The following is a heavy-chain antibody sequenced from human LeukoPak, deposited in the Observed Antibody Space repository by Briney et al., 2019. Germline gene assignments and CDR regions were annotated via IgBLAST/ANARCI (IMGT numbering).Heavy chain of an antibody. J-gene: IGHJ4*02. CDR1: GGSFSGYY. D-gene: IGHD3-3*02. Sequence: SETPSLTCAVYGGSFSGYYWSWIRQPPGKGLEWIGEINHSGSTNYNPSLTSRVTISVDTSKNQFSLKLSSVTAADTAVYYCARKISGLFDYWGQGTLVTVSS. CDR3: ARKISGLFDY. V-gene: IGHV4-34*01. CDR2: INHSGST.